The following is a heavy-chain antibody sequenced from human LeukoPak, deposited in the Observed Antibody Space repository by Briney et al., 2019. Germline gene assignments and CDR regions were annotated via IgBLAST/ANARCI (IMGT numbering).Heavy chain of an antibody. CDR1: GGSISSSSYY. Sequence: SETLSLTCTVPGGSISSSSYYWGWIRQPPGKELEWIGNIYYTGSTYYNPSLKSRVTISVDTSKSQFSLKLSSVTAADTAVYYCARRARPGSFDYWGQGTLVTASS. D-gene: IGHD6-6*01. J-gene: IGHJ4*02. V-gene: IGHV4-39*01. CDR2: IYYTGST. CDR3: ARRARPGSFDY.